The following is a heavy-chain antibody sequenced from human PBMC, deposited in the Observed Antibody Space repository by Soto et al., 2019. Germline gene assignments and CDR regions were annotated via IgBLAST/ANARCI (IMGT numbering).Heavy chain of an antibody. CDR3: AKDTGRGGGSVFDY. J-gene: IGHJ4*02. V-gene: IGHV3-23*01. CDR2: ISGSGADT. CDR1: GFIFSNYA. D-gene: IGHD2-15*01. Sequence: LRLSCAPSGFIFSNYAMSWVRQPRGKGLEWVSAISGSGADTYYTESVKGRFTISRDNFKNTLYLQMNSLRAEDTAVYYCAKDTGRGGGSVFDYWGQGTLVTVSS.